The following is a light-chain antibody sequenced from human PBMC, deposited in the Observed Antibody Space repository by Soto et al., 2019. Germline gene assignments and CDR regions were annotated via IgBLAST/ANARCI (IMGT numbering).Light chain of an antibody. CDR3: STYTSASTS. CDR2: EVI. V-gene: IGLV2-14*01. CDR1: EVGAHRF. J-gene: IGLJ2*01. Sequence: QSVLTQPASVSGSPGQSITISCTGTEVGAHRFVSWYQQVPGTAPKLLIYEVIKRPSGISPRFSGSKAGNPASLTISGLQADDEADYFCSTYTSASTSFGGGTKVTVL.